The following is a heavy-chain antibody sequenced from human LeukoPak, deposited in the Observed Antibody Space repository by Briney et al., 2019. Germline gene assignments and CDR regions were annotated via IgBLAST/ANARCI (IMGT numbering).Heavy chain of an antibody. D-gene: IGHD6-13*01. CDR3: ARGPAGTFFRYFDY. J-gene: IGHJ4*02. V-gene: IGHV3-21*01. CDR2: ISSGSGYI. Sequence: GGSLRLSCAASGFSFSSYTMNWVRQAPGKGLEWVSSISSGSGYIYYADSVKGRFTISRDNAKNSLYLQMNSLGAEDTAVYYCARGPAGTFFRYFDYWGQGTLVTVSS. CDR1: GFSFSSYT.